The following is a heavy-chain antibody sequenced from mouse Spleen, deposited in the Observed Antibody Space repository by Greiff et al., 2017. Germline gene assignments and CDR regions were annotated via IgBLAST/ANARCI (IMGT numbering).Heavy chain of an antibody. Sequence: EVQLQQSGPELVKPGASVKISCKASGYTFTDYYMNWVKQSHGKSLEWIGDINPNNGGTSYNQKFKGKATLTVDKSSSTAYMELRSLTSEDSAVYYCALITTVVGAMDYWGQGTSVTVSS. CDR2: INPNNGGT. CDR1: GYTFTDYY. D-gene: IGHD1-1*01. J-gene: IGHJ4*01. CDR3: ALITTVVGAMDY. V-gene: IGHV1-26*01.